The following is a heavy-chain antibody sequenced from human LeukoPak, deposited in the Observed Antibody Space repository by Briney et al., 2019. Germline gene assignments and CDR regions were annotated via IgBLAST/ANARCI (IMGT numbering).Heavy chain of an antibody. V-gene: IGHV3-23*01. Sequence: GGSLRLSCAASGFTFSSYAMSWVRQAPGKGLEWVSAISGSGGSTYYADSVKGRFTISRDNSKNTLYLQMNSLRADDTAVYYCASSVDTAMVPVGSYYYYMDVWGKGTTVTISS. CDR2: ISGSGGST. CDR3: ASSVDTAMVPVGSYYYYMDV. CDR1: GFTFSSYA. D-gene: IGHD5-18*01. J-gene: IGHJ6*03.